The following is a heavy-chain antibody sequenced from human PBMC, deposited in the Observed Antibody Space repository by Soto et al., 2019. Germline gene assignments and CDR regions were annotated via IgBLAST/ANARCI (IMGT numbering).Heavy chain of an antibody. CDR2: IWYDGGEK. V-gene: IGHV3-33*01. Sequence: QVQLVESGGGVVQPGRSLRLSCAASGFTFRSYGMHWVRQAPGKGLEWVAVIWYDGGEKYYAESVKVRFTISRDNSKNTLHLQISSLSAEDKAVYYCAGYGSSRYNNCIDPCGQGSQVTVS. D-gene: IGHD2-2*01. CDR3: AGYGSSRYNNCIDP. J-gene: IGHJ5*02. CDR1: GFTFRSYG.